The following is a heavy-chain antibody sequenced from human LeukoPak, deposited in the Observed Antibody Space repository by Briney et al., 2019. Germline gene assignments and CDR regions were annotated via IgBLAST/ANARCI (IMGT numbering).Heavy chain of an antibody. V-gene: IGHV3-48*01. CDR1: AFVFSNYN. CDR3: ARGTVTQDWYFDL. J-gene: IGHJ2*01. D-gene: IGHD4-17*01. CDR2: ISHSSSAI. Sequence: PGGSLRLSCAASAFVFSNYNMNWVRQAPGKGLEWISYISHSSSAIYYADSVKGRFTISRDNAKNSLFLQMSSLRPEDTALYYCARGTVTQDWYFDLWGRGTLVTVSS.